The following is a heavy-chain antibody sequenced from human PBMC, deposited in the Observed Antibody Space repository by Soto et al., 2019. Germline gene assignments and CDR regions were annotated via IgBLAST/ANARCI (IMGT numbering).Heavy chain of an antibody. CDR2: TYYRSKWYN. CDR3: ARDRLILTGYYQTNPIDY. V-gene: IGHV6-1*01. Sequence: PSQTLSLTCAISGDSVSSNSAAWNWIRQSPSRGLEWLGRTYYRSKWYNDYAVSVKSRITINPDTSKNQFSLQLNSVTPEDTAVYYFARDRLILTGYYQTNPIDYWGQGTLVTVSS. J-gene: IGHJ4*02. D-gene: IGHD3-9*01. CDR1: GDSVSSNSAA.